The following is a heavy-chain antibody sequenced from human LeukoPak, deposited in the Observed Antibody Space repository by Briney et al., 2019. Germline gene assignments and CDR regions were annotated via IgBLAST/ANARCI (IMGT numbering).Heavy chain of an antibody. CDR3: ARSSYYYDSSGYTRSNFDY. D-gene: IGHD3-22*01. J-gene: IGHJ4*02. V-gene: IGHV3-74*01. Sequence: GGSLRLSCVASGFTFSSYWMRWVRQAPGKGLVWVSRINRDGTTTTYADSVKGRFTISRDNSKNTLYLQMNSLRAEDTAVYYCARSSYYYDSSGYTRSNFDYWGQGTLVTVSS. CDR1: GFTFSSYW. CDR2: INRDGTTT.